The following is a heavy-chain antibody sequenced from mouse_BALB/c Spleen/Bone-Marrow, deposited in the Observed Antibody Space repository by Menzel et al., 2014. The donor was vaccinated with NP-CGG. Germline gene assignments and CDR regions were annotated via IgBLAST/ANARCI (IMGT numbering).Heavy chain of an antibody. CDR3: ASYRYGWYFDV. Sequence: EVKLQESGAELVKPGASVKLSCTASGFNIKDTYMHWVEQRPEQGLEWIGRLDPANGNTKYDPKFQGKATITADTSSNTAYLQLSSLTSEDTAVYYCASYRYGWYFDVWGAGTTVTVSS. J-gene: IGHJ1*01. CDR1: GFNIKDTY. D-gene: IGHD2-14*01. CDR2: LDPANGNT. V-gene: IGHV14-3*02.